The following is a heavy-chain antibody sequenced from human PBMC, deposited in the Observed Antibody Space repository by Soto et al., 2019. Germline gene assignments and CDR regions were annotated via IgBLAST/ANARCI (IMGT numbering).Heavy chain of an antibody. V-gene: IGHV3-21*01. D-gene: IGHD3-3*01. Sequence: EVQLVEPGGGLVKPGGSLRLSCAASGFTFSSYSMKWVRQAPGKGLEWVSSISSSSSYIYYADSVKGRFTISRDNAKNSLYLQMNSLRAEETAVYYCARDFRFLESLFDYWGQGTLVTVSS. J-gene: IGHJ4*02. CDR3: ARDFRFLESLFDY. CDR2: ISSSSSYI. CDR1: GFTFSSYS.